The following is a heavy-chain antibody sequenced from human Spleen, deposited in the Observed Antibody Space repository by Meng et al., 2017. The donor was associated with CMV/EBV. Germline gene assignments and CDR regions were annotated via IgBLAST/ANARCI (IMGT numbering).Heavy chain of an antibody. Sequence: GESLKISCAASGLTVSSNYMSWVRQAPGKGLEWISYISNSGHTIDYADSVKGRFTISRDNAKNSLFLQVNSLRAEDTAVYYCARGYYHGLDVWGQGTTVTVSS. CDR2: ISNSGHTI. V-gene: IGHV3-11*04. J-gene: IGHJ6*02. CDR3: ARGYYHGLDV. CDR1: GLTVSSNY.